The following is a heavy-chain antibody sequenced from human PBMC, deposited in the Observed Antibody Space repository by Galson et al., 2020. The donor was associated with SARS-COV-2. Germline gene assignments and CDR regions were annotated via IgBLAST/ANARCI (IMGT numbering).Heavy chain of an antibody. Sequence: SATLSCKTSARTFSSYAISWVRQAPGQGLEWMGGITPISGTANYAQKFQGRVTITADESTSTAYMELSSLSSEDTAVYYCALGGGYDFMLAVFDPWGQGTRVTVFS. CDR3: ALGGGYDFMLAVFDP. CDR1: ARTFSSYA. CDR2: ITPISGTA. V-gene: IGHV1-69*13. D-gene: IGHD5-12*01. J-gene: IGHJ5*02.